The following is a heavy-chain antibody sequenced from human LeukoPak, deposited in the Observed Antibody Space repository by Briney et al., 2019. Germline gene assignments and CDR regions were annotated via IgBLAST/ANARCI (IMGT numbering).Heavy chain of an antibody. Sequence: GGSLRHSCAASGFTFSNYWMSWVRQAPGKGLEWAANIKEDGSEKYYVDSVKGRFTISRDNARNSLYLQMNSLRAEDTAVYYCASGRQLGYWGQGTLVTVSS. V-gene: IGHV3-7*01. CDR2: IKEDGSEK. J-gene: IGHJ4*02. CDR3: ASGRQLGY. CDR1: GFTFSNYW. D-gene: IGHD6-13*01.